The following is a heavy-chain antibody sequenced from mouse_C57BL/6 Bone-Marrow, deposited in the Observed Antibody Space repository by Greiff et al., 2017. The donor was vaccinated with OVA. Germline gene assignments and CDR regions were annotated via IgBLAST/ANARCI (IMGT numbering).Heavy chain of an antibody. CDR1: GYSITSGYY. D-gene: IGHD2-5*01. V-gene: IGHV3-6*01. CDR3: AREGDYSNYAWFAY. CDR2: ISYDGSN. J-gene: IGHJ3*01. Sequence: EVQLVESGPGLVKPSQSLSLTCSVTGYSITSGYYWNWIRQFPGNKLEWMGYISYDGSNNYNPSLKNRISITRDTSKNQFFLKLNSVTTEDTATYYCAREGDYSNYAWFAYWGKGTLVTVSA.